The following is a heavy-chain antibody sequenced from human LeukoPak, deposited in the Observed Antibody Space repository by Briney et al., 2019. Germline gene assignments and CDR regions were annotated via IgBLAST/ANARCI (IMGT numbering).Heavy chain of an antibody. CDR2: IWYDGSNK. J-gene: IGHJ4*02. D-gene: IGHD2-15*01. CDR1: GFSSSSYG. Sequence: GGSLRLSCAASGFSSSSYGMHWVRQAPGKGLEWVAVIWYDGSNKYYADSVKGRFTISRDNSKNTLYLQMNSLRAEDTAVYYCARDPLGYCSGGSCYPFDYWGQGTLVTVSS. V-gene: IGHV3-33*01. CDR3: ARDPLGYCSGGSCYPFDY.